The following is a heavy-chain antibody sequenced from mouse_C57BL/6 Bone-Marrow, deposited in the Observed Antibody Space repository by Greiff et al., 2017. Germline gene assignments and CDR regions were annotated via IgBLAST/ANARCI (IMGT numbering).Heavy chain of an antibody. V-gene: IGHV3-1*01. J-gene: IGHJ3*01. CDR2: ISYSGST. CDR1: GYSITSGYD. D-gene: IGHD2-3*01. CDR3: ARDHDGSPFAY. Sequence: EVKLVESGPGMVKPSQSLSLTCTVTGYSITSGYDWHWIRHFPGNKLEWMGYISYSGSTNYNPSLKSRISITHDTSKNHFFLKLNSVTTEDTATYYCARDHDGSPFAYWGQGTLVTVSA.